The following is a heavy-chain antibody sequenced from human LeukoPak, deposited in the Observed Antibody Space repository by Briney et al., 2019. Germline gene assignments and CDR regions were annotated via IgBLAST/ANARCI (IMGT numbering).Heavy chain of an antibody. CDR2: INPNSGGT. CDR3: ARDGVDGYNLSPANLDY. CDR1: GYTFTSYG. Sequence: ASVKVSCKASGYTFTSYGISWVRQAPGQGLEWMGWINPNSGGTNYAQKFQGRVTMTRDTSISTAYMELSRLRSDDTAVYYCARDGVDGYNLSPANLDYWGQGTLVTVSS. J-gene: IGHJ4*02. D-gene: IGHD5-24*01. V-gene: IGHV1-2*02.